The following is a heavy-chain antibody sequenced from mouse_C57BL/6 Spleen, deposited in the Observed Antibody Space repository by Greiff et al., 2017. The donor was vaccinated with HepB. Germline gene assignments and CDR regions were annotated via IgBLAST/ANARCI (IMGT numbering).Heavy chain of an antibody. CDR3: ASVEYGNPWFAY. J-gene: IGHJ3*01. D-gene: IGHD2-1*01. CDR1: GYAFSSSW. CDR2: IYPGDGDT. V-gene: IGHV1-82*01. Sequence: VQLQQSGPELVKPGASVKISCKASGYAFSSSWMNWVKQRPGKGLEWIGRIYPGDGDTNYNGKFKGKATLTADKSSSTAYMQLSSLTSEDSAVYCCASVEYGNPWFAYWGQGTLVTVSA.